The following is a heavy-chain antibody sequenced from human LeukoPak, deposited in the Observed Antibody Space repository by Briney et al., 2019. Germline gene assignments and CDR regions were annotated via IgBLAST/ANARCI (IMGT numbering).Heavy chain of an antibody. V-gene: IGHV3-23*01. D-gene: IGHD3-3*01. Sequence: GGSLRLSCAASGFTFSSYAMSWVRQAPGKGLEWVSAISGGGGSTYYADSVKGRFTISRDNSKNTLYLQMNSLRAEDTAVYYCVGTNYDFWSGYYLPRFDYWGQGTLVTVSS. CDR3: VGTNYDFWSGYYLPRFDY. CDR1: GFTFSSYA. CDR2: ISGGGGST. J-gene: IGHJ4*02.